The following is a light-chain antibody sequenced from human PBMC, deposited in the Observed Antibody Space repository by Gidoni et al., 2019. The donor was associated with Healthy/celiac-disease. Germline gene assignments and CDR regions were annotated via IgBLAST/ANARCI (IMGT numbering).Light chain of an antibody. Sequence: IQRSQSPSTLSASVGDRVSITCRASQSISSWLAWYQQKPGKAPKLLIYKASSLESGFPSRFSGSGSGTEFTLTISSLQPDDFATYYCQQYNSYWTFGQGTKVEIK. CDR1: QSISSW. CDR3: QQYNSYWT. J-gene: IGKJ1*01. CDR2: KAS. V-gene: IGKV1-5*03.